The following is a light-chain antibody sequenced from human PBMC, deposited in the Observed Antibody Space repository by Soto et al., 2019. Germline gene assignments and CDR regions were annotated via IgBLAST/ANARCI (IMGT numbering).Light chain of an antibody. CDR1: QGISNN. Sequence: DIQLTQSPSFLSASVGDRVTITCRASQGISNNLAWYQHNPGKPPKLLIYGASTLQSGVPSRFSGSGSGTEFTLTISSLQPEDFATDYCQQLNNYHRALTFGGGTKVEIK. CDR3: QQLNNYHRALT. CDR2: GAS. J-gene: IGKJ4*01. V-gene: IGKV1-9*01.